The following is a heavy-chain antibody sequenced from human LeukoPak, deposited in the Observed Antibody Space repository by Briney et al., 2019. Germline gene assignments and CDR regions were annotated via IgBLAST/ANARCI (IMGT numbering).Heavy chain of an antibody. CDR2: IIPIFGTA. Sequence: ASVKVSCKASGGTFSSYAISWVRQAPGQGLEWMGGIIPIFGTANYAQKFQGRVTITADESTSTAYMELSSLRSEDTAVYYCARDFGSAAAGTFYYYYYMDVWGKGTTVTVSS. CDR1: GGTFSSYA. J-gene: IGHJ6*03. D-gene: IGHD6-13*01. V-gene: IGHV1-69*13. CDR3: ARDFGSAAAGTFYYYYYMDV.